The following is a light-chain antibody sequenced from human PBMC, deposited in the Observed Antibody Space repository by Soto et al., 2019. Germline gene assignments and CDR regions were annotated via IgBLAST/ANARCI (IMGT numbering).Light chain of an antibody. CDR1: GSDGGGYNY. J-gene: IGLJ1*01. Sequence: QSVLTQPRSVSGSPGQSVTSSCTGTGSDGGGYNYVSWYQQHPGKAPKLMIYDVSKRPSGVPDRFSGSKSGNTASLTISGLQAEDEADYYCCSYAGSSSYVFGTGTKVTVL. CDR3: CSYAGSSSYV. V-gene: IGLV2-11*01. CDR2: DVS.